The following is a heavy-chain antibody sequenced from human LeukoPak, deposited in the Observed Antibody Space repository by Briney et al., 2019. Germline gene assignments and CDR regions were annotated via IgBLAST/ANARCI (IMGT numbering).Heavy chain of an antibody. J-gene: IGHJ6*02. V-gene: IGHV1-69*01. CDR1: GGTFSSYA. Sequence: GASVKVPCKASGGTFSSYAISWVRQAPGQGLEWMGGIIPIFGTANYAQKFQGRVTITADESTSTAYMELSSLRSEDTAVYYCARYCSSTSCYTADYYYGMDVWGQGTTVTVSS. D-gene: IGHD2-2*02. CDR2: IIPIFGTA. CDR3: ARYCSSTSCYTADYYYGMDV.